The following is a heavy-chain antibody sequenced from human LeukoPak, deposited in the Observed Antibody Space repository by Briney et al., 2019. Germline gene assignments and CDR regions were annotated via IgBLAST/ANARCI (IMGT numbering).Heavy chain of an antibody. CDR3: ARDRGTMVRGVIPLSYYGMDV. D-gene: IGHD3-10*01. CDR2: INPNSGGT. J-gene: IGHJ6*02. Sequence: GASVKVSCKVSGYTFTGYYMHWVRQAPGQGLEWMGWINPNSGGTNYAQKFQGRVTMTRDTSISTAYMELSRLRSDDTAVYYCARDRGTMVRGVIPLSYYGMDVWGQGTTVTVSS. CDR1: GYTFTGYY. V-gene: IGHV1-2*02.